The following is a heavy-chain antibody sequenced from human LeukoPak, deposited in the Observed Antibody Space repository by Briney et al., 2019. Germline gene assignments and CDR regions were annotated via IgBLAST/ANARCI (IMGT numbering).Heavy chain of an antibody. Sequence: ASVKVSCKASGYTFTSYYMHWVRQAPGQGLEWMGIINPSGGSTSYAQKFQGRVTMTRDMSTSTVYMELSSLRSEDTAVYYCARRSSTEIRDYYDRYYNYYYMDVWGKGTTVTVSS. CDR3: ARRSSTEIRDYYDRYYNYYYMDV. V-gene: IGHV1-46*01. J-gene: IGHJ6*03. CDR1: GYTFTSYY. D-gene: IGHD3-22*01. CDR2: INPSGGST.